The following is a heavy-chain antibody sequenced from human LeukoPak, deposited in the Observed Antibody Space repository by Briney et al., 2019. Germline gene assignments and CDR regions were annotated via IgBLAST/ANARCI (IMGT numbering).Heavy chain of an antibody. J-gene: IGHJ3*02. Sequence: ASVKVSCKASGYTFTSYGISWVRQAPGQGLEWMGRIIPILGIANYAQKFQGRVTITADKSTSTAYMELSSLRSEDTAVYYCARLNVVEMATASRGAFDIWGQGTMVTVSS. CDR2: IIPILGIA. V-gene: IGHV1-69*04. CDR3: ARLNVVEMATASRGAFDI. CDR1: GYTFTSYG. D-gene: IGHD5-24*01.